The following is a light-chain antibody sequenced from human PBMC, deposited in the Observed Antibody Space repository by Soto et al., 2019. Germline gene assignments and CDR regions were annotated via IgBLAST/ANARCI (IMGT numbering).Light chain of an antibody. CDR2: AAS. V-gene: IGKV1-12*01. CDR3: QQYYDFRT. J-gene: IGKJ1*01. CDR1: EDISTW. Sequence: DIQMTQSPSSVSASVGDRVTITCRSSEDISTWLAWYQQKPGKAPKLLIYAASSLQSGVPSRFSASGSVRDFTLTISSLQPEDSATYYCQQYYDFRTFGQGTKVDIK.